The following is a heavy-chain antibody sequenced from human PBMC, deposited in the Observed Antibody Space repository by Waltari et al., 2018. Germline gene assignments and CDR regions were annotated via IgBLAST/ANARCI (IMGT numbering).Heavy chain of an antibody. D-gene: IGHD2-21*02. CDR2: INPNSGGP. CDR1: GYTFTGYY. J-gene: IGHJ6*03. V-gene: IGHV1-2*06. Sequence: QVQLVQSGAEVKKPGASVKVSCKASGYTFTGYYMHWVRQAPGQGLEWMGRINPNSGGPNQAQKFQGRVTMTRGTSISTAYMELSRLGSDDTAVYYCARAGGGNSGDFYYYYYMDVWGKGTTVTVSS. CDR3: ARAGGGNSGDFYYYYYMDV.